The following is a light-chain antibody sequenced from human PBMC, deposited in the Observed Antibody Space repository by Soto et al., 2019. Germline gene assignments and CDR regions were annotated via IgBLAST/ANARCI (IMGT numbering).Light chain of an antibody. J-gene: IGLJ1*01. Sequence: QSVLTQPASVSGSPGQSITVSCTGTSSDVGAYNYVSWYQQHPGKAPKLMIYDVSNRPSGISDRFSVSKSGNTASLTISNLQADDEADYYCSSYTNRGTDVFGTGTKVTVL. CDR1: SSDVGAYNY. CDR3: SSYTNRGTDV. V-gene: IGLV2-14*01. CDR2: DVS.